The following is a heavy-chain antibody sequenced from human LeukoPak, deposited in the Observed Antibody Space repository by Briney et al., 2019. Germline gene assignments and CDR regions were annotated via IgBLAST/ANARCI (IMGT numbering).Heavy chain of an antibody. J-gene: IGHJ6*02. Sequence: ASVKVSCKASGGTFSSYAISWVRQAPGQGLEWMGGIIPIFGTANYAQKFQSRVTITADESTSTAYMELSSLRSEDTAVYYCARGYYDFWSGYYGALERRYYYYYGMDVWGQGTTVTVSS. V-gene: IGHV1-69*13. CDR3: ARGYYDFWSGYYGALERRYYYYYGMDV. CDR1: GGTFSSYA. CDR2: IIPIFGTA. D-gene: IGHD3-3*01.